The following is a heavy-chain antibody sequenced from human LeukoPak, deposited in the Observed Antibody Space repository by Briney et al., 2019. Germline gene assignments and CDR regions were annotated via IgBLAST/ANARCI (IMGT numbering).Heavy chain of an antibody. J-gene: IGHJ5*02. CDR1: GGTFSSYA. Sequence: GASVEVSCKASGGTFSSYAISWVRQAPGQGLEWMGGIIPIFGTANYAQKLQGRVTMTTDTSTSTAYMELRSLRSDDTAVYYCARDVWGSFDPWGQGTLVTVSS. V-gene: IGHV1-69*05. D-gene: IGHD1-26*01. CDR3: ARDVWGSFDP. CDR2: IIPIFGTA.